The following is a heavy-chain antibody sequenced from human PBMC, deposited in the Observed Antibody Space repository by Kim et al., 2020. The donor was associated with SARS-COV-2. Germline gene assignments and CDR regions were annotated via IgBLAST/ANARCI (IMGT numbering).Heavy chain of an antibody. D-gene: IGHD4-17*01. CDR1: GFSVSSNY. J-gene: IGHJ3*02. CDR2: IYSGGGT. CDR3: ASRSPDDYGDYEGAFDI. Sequence: GGSLRLSCAASGFSVSSNYISWVRQAPGKGLECVSVIYSGGGTYYADSVKGRFTISRDKSNNMVYLQMDSLRADDTAVYYCASRSPDDYGDYEGAFDIWGHGTMVTVSS. V-gene: IGHV3-53*01.